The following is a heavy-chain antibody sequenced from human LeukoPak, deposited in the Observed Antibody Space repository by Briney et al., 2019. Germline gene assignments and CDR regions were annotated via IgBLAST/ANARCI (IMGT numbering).Heavy chain of an antibody. CDR2: INWDGASR. J-gene: IGHJ4*02. CDR3: VKGGGGLATITSLQY. D-gene: IGHD5-24*01. CDR1: GFTFDIYT. Sequence: GGSLRLSCAASGFTFDIYTMYWIRQAPGKGLEWVSEINWDGASRTYADSVKGRFSISRDNRKNSLYLQMNSLRREDTALYYCVKGGGGLATITSLQYWGQGTLVTVSS. V-gene: IGHV3-43*01.